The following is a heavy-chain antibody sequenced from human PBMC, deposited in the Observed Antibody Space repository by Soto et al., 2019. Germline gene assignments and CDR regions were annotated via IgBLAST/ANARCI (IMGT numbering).Heavy chain of an antibody. D-gene: IGHD2-21*01. CDR1: GFTFNTYA. J-gene: IGHJ5*02. Sequence: EVQLLESGGGLVQPGGSLRLSCAASGFTFNTYAMSWVRQAPGKGLEWVSAISGSGGSTYYADSVKGRFTISRDNSKNTLCLQMNSLRAEDTAVYYCAKDPYGGGWFDPWGQGTLVTVSS. CDR2: ISGSGGST. CDR3: AKDPYGGGWFDP. V-gene: IGHV3-23*01.